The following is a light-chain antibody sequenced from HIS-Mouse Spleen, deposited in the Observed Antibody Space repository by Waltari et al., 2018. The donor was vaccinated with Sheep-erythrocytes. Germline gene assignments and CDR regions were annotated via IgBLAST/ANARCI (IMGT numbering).Light chain of an antibody. CDR2: EAS. V-gene: IGLV2-23*01. J-gene: IGLJ3*02. Sequence: QSALTQPASVSGSPGQSITISCTGTSSDVGRYNLVSWYPQHPGKAPKLMIHEASKRPSGVSNRFSGSKSGNTASLTSSGLQAEYEADYYCCSYAGSSTPWVFGVGTKLTVL. CDR3: CSYAGSSTPWV. CDR1: SSDVGRYNL.